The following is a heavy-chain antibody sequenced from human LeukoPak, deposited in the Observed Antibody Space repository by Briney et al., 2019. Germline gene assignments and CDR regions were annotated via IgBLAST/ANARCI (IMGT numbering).Heavy chain of an antibody. CDR2: INAEGDDT. CDR3: TRDLNYLQSDY. V-gene: IGHV3-74*03. Sequence: PGGSLRLSCAASGFTFSSYNMHWVRQAPGEGLVWVSRINAEGDDTKYADTVKGRFSISRDNAKNTLHLQMNSLRVEDTAVYYCTRDLNYLQSDYWGQGTLVTVSS. CDR1: GFTFSSYN. D-gene: IGHD5-24*01. J-gene: IGHJ4*02.